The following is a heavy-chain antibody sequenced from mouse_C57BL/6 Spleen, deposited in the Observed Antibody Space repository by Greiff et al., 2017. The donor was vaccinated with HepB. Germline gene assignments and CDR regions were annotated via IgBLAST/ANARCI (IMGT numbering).Heavy chain of an antibody. J-gene: IGHJ3*01. Sequence: QVQLKESGAELAKPGASVKLSCKASGYTFTSYWMHWVKQRPGQGLEWIGYINPSSGYTKYNQKFKDKATLTADKSSSTAYMQLSSLTYEDSAVYYCARWGNLDGYYGAWFAYWGQGTLVTVSA. CDR1: GYTFTSYW. D-gene: IGHD2-3*01. CDR3: ARWGNLDGYYGAWFAY. CDR2: INPSSGYT. V-gene: IGHV1-7*01.